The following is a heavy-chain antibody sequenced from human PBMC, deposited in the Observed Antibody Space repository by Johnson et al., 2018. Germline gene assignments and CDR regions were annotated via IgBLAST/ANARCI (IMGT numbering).Heavy chain of an antibody. J-gene: IGHJ6*03. CDR1: GGSISSGSYY. V-gene: IGHV4-61*02. Sequence: QVQLQESGPGLVKPSQTLSLTCTVSGGSISSGSYYWSWIRQPAGKGLEWIGRIYTSGSTNYNPSLKSRVTISVDTSKNQFSLKLSSLTAADTAVYYCARDASSYYYYYMDVWGKGTTVTVSS. CDR2: IYTSGST. CDR3: ARDASSYYYYYMDV.